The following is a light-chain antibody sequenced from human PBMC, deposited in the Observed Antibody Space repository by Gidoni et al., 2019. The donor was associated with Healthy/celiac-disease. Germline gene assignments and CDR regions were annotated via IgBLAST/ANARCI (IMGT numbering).Light chain of an antibody. CDR2: EVS. CDR1: RSDVGGYNY. J-gene: IGLJ3*02. Sequence: QSALTQPPSASGSPGQSVTISCTGTRSDVGGYNYVPWYQQHPGKAPTLMIYEVSKRPSGVPVRFFGSKSGNTASLTVSGLQAEDEADYYCSSYAGSNNLVFGGGTKLTVL. CDR3: SSYAGSNNLV. V-gene: IGLV2-8*01.